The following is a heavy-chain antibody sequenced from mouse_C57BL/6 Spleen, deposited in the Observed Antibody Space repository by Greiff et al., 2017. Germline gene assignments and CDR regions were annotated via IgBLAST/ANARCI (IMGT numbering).Heavy chain of an antibody. D-gene: IGHD2-4*01. V-gene: IGHV1-69*01. CDR1: GYTFTSYW. CDR2: IDPSDSYT. J-gene: IGHJ4*01. CDR3: ARKGYDYDLYYAMDY. Sequence: VQLQQPGAELVMPGASVKLSCKASGYTFTSYWMHWVKQRPGQGLEWIGEIDPSDSYTNYNQKFKGKSTLTVDKSSSTAYMQLSSLTSEDSAVYYCARKGYDYDLYYAMDYWGQGTSVTVSS.